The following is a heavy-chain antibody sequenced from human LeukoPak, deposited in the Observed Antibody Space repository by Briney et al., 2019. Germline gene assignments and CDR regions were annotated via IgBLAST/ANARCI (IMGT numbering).Heavy chain of an antibody. CDR3: ARDLYYYDSSGPFDY. D-gene: IGHD3-22*01. V-gene: IGHV4-4*07. CDR1: GGSISSYY. J-gene: IGHJ4*02. CDR2: IYTSGSN. Sequence: SETLSLTCTVSGGSISSYYWSWVRQPAGKGLEWIGRIYTSGSNNYNPSLKSRVTISVDTSKNQFSLKLSSVTAADTAVYYCARDLYYYDSSGPFDYWGQGTLVTVSS.